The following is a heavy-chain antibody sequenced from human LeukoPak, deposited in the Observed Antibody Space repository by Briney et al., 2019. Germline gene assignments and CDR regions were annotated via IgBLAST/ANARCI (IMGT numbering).Heavy chain of an antibody. CDR3: VRGVGGDSRFDP. V-gene: IGHV3-74*01. CDR1: GFTFTDSA. CDR2: INSDGSST. Sequence: GGSLRLSCAGSGFTFTDSAINWVRQAPGKGLVWVSRINSDGSSTRYADSEKGRFTISRDNAKNTLYLQMNSLRAEDTAVYYCVRGVGGDSRFDPWGRGTLVTVSS. D-gene: IGHD1-26*01. J-gene: IGHJ5*02.